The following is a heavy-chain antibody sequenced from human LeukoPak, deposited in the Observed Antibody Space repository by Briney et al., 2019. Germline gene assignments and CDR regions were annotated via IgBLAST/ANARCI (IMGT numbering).Heavy chain of an antibody. D-gene: IGHD6-19*01. CDR3: ARGLAVSY. V-gene: IGHV3-7*03. Sequence: QTGGSLRLSCAASGFTFNSYWMSWVRQAPGKGLEWVANIKQDGSEKYYVDSVKGRFTISRDNAKNSLYLQMNSLRAEDTAVYYCARGLAVSYWGQGTLVTVSS. CDR2: IKQDGSEK. CDR1: GFTFNSYW. J-gene: IGHJ4*02.